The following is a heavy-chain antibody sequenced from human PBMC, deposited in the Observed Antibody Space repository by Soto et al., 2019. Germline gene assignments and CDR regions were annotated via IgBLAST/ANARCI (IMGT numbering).Heavy chain of an antibody. Sequence: QVQLVQSGAEVKKPGSSVKVSCKASGGTFSSYAISWVRQAPGQGLEWMGGIIPIFGTANYAQKFQGRVTITADESTSTAYMELSSLRSEDTAVYYCAIRSDYVDTAMAKGYYYGMDVWGQGTTVTVSS. CDR3: AIRSDYVDTAMAKGYYYGMDV. CDR2: IIPIFGTA. J-gene: IGHJ6*02. CDR1: GGTFSSYA. D-gene: IGHD5-18*01. V-gene: IGHV1-69*12.